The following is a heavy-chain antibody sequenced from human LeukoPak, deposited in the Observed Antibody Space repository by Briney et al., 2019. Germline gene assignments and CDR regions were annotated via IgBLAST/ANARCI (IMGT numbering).Heavy chain of an antibody. J-gene: IGHJ4*02. Sequence: GSLRLSCAASGLPFSGYWMHWVRQGPGKGLVRVARIKTDGSSTTYADSVKGRFTISRDNAKNTLYLQMNSLRAEDTAVYYCARDPDLSGYSFFDYWGQGSLVTVSS. CDR1: GLPFSGYW. D-gene: IGHD3-22*01. CDR3: ARDPDLSGYSFFDY. V-gene: IGHV3-74*01. CDR2: IKTDGSST.